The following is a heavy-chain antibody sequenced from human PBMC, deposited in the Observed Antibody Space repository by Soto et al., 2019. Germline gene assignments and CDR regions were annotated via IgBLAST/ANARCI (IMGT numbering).Heavy chain of an antibody. J-gene: IGHJ1*01. CDR2: INTSGGNS. CDR3: AKEGAIPGEVDA. D-gene: IGHD2-21*01. V-gene: IGHV1-46*01. Sequence: HLAQSGPKVKRPGASVKISCKASGFIFTDWFMHWVRQAPGQGPEWMGIINTSGGNSIYSQKFQDRVTMTRDTSTSTLYLELTSLTSADTAVYYCAKEGAIPGEVDAWGQGTLVTVSS. CDR1: GFIFTDWF.